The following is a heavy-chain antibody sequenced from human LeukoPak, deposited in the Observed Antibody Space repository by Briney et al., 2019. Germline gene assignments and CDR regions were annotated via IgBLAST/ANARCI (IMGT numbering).Heavy chain of an antibody. D-gene: IGHD3-3*01. Sequence: GASVKVSCKASGYTFTSYAMNWVRQAPGQGLEWRGWINTNTGNPTYAQGFTGRFVFSLDTSVSTAYLQISSLKAEDTAVYYCARGLRSILRFLEWSTNWFDPWGQGTLVTVSS. CDR2: INTNTGNP. J-gene: IGHJ5*02. V-gene: IGHV7-4-1*02. CDR1: GYTFTSYA. CDR3: ARGLRSILRFLEWSTNWFDP.